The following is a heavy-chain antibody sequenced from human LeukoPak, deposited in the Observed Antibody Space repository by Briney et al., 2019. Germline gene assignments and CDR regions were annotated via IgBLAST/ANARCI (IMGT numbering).Heavy chain of an antibody. J-gene: IGHJ4*02. CDR1: GYTFTSYG. Sequence: ASVKVSCKASGYTFTSYGISWVRQATGQGLEWMGWMNPNSGNTGYAQKFQGRVTMTRNTSISTAYMELSSLRSEDTAVYYCASAGAWSGSFDYWGQGTLVTVSS. CDR3: ASAGAWSGSFDY. D-gene: IGHD3-3*01. V-gene: IGHV1-8*02. CDR2: MNPNSGNT.